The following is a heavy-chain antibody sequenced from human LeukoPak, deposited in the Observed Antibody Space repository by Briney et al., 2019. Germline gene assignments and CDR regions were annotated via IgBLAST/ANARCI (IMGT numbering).Heavy chain of an antibody. V-gene: IGHV3-7*01. CDR3: ARALFGGVIDY. Sequence: GGSLRLSCAASGFTVSSNYMSWVRQAPGKGLEWVANIKQDGSEKYYVDSVKGRFTISRDNAKNSLYLQMNSLRAEDTAVYYCARALFGGVIDYWGQGTLVTVSS. J-gene: IGHJ4*02. CDR1: GFTVSSNY. D-gene: IGHD3-16*02. CDR2: IKQDGSEK.